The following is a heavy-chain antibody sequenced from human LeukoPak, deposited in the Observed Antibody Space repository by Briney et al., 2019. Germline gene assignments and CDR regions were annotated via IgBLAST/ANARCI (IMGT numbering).Heavy chain of an antibody. CDR1: GGTFSSYA. J-gene: IGHJ5*02. D-gene: IGHD3-22*01. CDR2: IIPIFGTA. V-gene: IGHV1-69*13. CDR3: ARAWGYDSSGYYPNWFDP. Sequence: ASVKVSCKASGGTFSSYAISWVRQAPGQGLEWMGGIIPIFGTANYAQKFQGRVTITADESTSTAYMELSSLRSEDTAVYYCARAWGYDSSGYYPNWFDPWGQGTLVTVSS.